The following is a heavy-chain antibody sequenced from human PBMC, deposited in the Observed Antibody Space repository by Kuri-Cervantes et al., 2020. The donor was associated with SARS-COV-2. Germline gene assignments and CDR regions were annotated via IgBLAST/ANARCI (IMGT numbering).Heavy chain of an antibody. CDR3: ARVGVGYCSSTSCYAYFQH. CDR2: INSDGSST. V-gene: IGHV3-74*01. D-gene: IGHD2-2*01. Sequence: GESLKISCAASGFTFSSYWMHWVRQAPGKGLVWVSRINSDGSSTSYADSVKGRFTISRDNAKNTLYLQMNSLRAEDAAVYYCARVGVGYCSSTSCYAYFQHWGQGTLVTVSS. CDR1: GFTFSSYW. J-gene: IGHJ1*01.